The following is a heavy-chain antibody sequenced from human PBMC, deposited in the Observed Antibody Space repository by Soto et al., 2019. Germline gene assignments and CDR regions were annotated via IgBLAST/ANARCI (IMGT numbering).Heavy chain of an antibody. D-gene: IGHD3-3*01. J-gene: IGHJ6*02. Sequence: QVQLQQWGAEVLKPSETLSLTCVVNGGSFSGYYWSWIRQPPGKGLEWIGEINDSGITDSNPSLESRVTISVDMSKIQFSLKWNSVTAADTAVYHCARGRSSVPDRRGIGYYGLDVWGQGTTVTVSS. CDR2: INDSGIT. V-gene: IGHV4-34*01. CDR3: ARGRSSVPDRRGIGYYGLDV. CDR1: GGSFSGYY.